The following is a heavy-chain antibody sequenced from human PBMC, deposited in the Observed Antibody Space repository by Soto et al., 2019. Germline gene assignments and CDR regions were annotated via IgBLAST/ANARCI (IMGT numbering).Heavy chain of an antibody. CDR2: ISYDGSYK. D-gene: IGHD3-22*01. CDR3: AKPSSGYLPFDY. CDR1: GFTFNSYG. J-gene: IGHJ4*02. Sequence: GGSLILSWAASGFTFNSYGMHWVRQAPGKGLEWVAVISYDGSYKYYADSVKGRFTISRDNSKNTLYLQMNSLRPEDTAVYYCAKPSSGYLPFDYWGQGTLVTVSS. V-gene: IGHV3-30*18.